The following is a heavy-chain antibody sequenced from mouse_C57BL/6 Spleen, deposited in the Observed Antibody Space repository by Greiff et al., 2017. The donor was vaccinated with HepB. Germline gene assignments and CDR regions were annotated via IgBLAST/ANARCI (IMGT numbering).Heavy chain of an antibody. V-gene: IGHV1-15*01. CDR2: IDPETGGT. Sequence: VKLMESGAELVRPGASVTLSCKASGYTFTDYEMHWVKQTPVHGLEWIGAIDPETGGTAYNQKFKGKAILTADKSSSTAYMELRSLTSEDSAVYYCTRSTLYYAMDYWGQGTSVTVSS. J-gene: IGHJ4*01. CDR3: TRSTLYYAMDY. CDR1: GYTFTDYE.